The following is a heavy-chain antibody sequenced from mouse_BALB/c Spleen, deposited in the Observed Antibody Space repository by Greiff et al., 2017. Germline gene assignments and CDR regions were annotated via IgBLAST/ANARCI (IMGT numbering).Heavy chain of an antibody. CDR1: GYSITSDYA. D-gene: IGHD2-3*01. Sequence: EVQLQESGPGLVKPSQSLSLTCTVTGYSITSDYAWNWIRQFPGNKLEWMGYISYSGSTSYNPSFKSRISITRDTSKNQFFLQLNSVTTEDTATYYCARGGTYDPLFAYWGQGTLVTVSA. J-gene: IGHJ3*01. CDR3: ARGGTYDPLFAY. CDR2: ISYSGST. V-gene: IGHV3-2*02.